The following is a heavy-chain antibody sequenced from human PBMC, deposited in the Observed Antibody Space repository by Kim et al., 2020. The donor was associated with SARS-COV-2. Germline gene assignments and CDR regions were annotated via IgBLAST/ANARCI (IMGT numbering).Heavy chain of an antibody. Sequence: GGSLRLSCVASGFTFSSFAMHWVRQVPGKGLEWVAFISHDGSNEYYTDSVKGRLTISRDDSKNTLYLQMNSLKPEDTAVYYCARDDYAAAVASWDFRNDGFDVWGQGTLVTVSS. J-gene: IGHJ3*01. CDR2: ISHDGSNE. V-gene: IGHV3-30*04. CDR1: GFTFSSFA. CDR3: ARDDYAAAVASWDFRNDGFDV. D-gene: IGHD3-16*01.